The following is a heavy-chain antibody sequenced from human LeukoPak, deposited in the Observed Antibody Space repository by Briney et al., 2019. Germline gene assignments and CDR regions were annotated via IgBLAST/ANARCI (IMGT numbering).Heavy chain of an antibody. CDR2: IYSGDST. CDR1: GFTVSNNY. CDR3: ARRPTVTTPLTA. V-gene: IGHV3-53*01. J-gene: IGHJ5*02. Sequence: GGSLRLSCAVSGFTVSNNYMSWVRQAPEKGPECVSVIYSGDSTYYADSVKGRFTISRDNSKNTVYLQMNSLRAEDTAVYYCARRPTVTTPLTAWGQGTLVTVSS. D-gene: IGHD4-17*01.